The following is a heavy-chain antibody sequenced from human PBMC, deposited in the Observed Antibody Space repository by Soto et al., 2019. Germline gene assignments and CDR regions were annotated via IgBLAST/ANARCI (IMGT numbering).Heavy chain of an antibody. CDR1: GGTFSSYA. CDR2: IIPIFGTA. CDR3: ARAEYCGGDCYFDAFDI. J-gene: IGHJ3*02. V-gene: IGHV1-69*06. Sequence: QVQLVQSGAEVKKPGSSVKVSCKASGGTFSSYAISWVRHAPGQGLEWMGGIIPIFGTANYAQKFQGRVTITADKSTTTAYLELSSLRSEDMAVYYCARAEYCGGDCYFDAFDIWGQGTMVTVSS. D-gene: IGHD2-21*02.